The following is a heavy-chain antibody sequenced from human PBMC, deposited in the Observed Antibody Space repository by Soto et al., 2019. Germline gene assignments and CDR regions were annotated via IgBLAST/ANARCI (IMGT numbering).Heavy chain of an antibody. CDR1: GFTFSSYG. CDR3: ARGNYGDGEDAFDI. Sequence: QVQLVESGGGVVQPGRSLRLSCAASGFTFSSYGMHWVRQAPGEGLEWVAVIWYDGSNKYYADSVKGRFTISRDNSKNTLYLQMNSLRAEDTAVYYCARGNYGDGEDAFDIWGQGTMVTVSS. CDR2: IWYDGSNK. J-gene: IGHJ3*02. D-gene: IGHD4-17*01. V-gene: IGHV3-33*01.